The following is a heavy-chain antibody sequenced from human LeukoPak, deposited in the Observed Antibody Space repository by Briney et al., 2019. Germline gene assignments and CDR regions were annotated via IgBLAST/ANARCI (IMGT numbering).Heavy chain of an antibody. V-gene: IGHV4-59*08. CDR1: GGSISGYH. J-gene: IGHJ5*02. CDR3: ARKTYCSGGRCYGENWFDP. CDR2: IFYTGNT. D-gene: IGHD2-15*01. Sequence: PSKTLSLTCTVTGGSISGYHWNWIRQSPGKGLEWISNIFYTGNTDYNPSLKSRVTISINTSKNEISLILRSVTAADTAVYYCARKTYCSGGRCYGENWFDPWGQGILVTVSS.